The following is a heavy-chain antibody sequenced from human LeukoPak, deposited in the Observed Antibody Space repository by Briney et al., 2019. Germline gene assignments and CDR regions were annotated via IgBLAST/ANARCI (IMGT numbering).Heavy chain of an antibody. Sequence: GRSLRLSCAASGFTFSSYAMHWVRQAPGKVLEWVAVISYDGSNKYYADSVKGRFTISRDNSKNTLYLQMNSLRAEDTAVYYCARDPLGTRPGFDYWGQGTLVTVSS. CDR2: ISYDGSNK. D-gene: IGHD1-1*01. V-gene: IGHV3-30*04. CDR1: GFTFSSYA. J-gene: IGHJ4*02. CDR3: ARDPLGTRPGFDY.